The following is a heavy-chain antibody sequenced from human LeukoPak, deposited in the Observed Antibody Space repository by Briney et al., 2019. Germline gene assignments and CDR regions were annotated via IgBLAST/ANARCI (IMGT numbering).Heavy chain of an antibody. D-gene: IGHD6-13*01. V-gene: IGHV3-13*01. Sequence: GGSLRLSCAASGFTFSSYDMHWVRQATGKGLEWVSAIGTAGDTYYPGSVKGGFTISRENAKNSLYLQMNSLRAGDTAVYYCARGRAAGAGFDPWGQGTLVTVSS. CDR2: IGTAGDT. CDR3: ARGRAAGAGFDP. CDR1: GFTFSSYD. J-gene: IGHJ5*02.